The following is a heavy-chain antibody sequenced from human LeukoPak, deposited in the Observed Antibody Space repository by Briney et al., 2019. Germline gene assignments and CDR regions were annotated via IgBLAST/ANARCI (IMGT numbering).Heavy chain of an antibody. D-gene: IGHD1-26*01. V-gene: IGHV4-61*02. J-gene: IGHJ4*02. Sequence: SQTLSLTCTVSGGSISSGSYYWSWIRQPAGKGLEWIGRIYTSGSTNYNPSLKSRVTISVDTSRSQFSLKLSSVTAADTAVYYCARTIVGATGGIDYWGQGTLVTVSS. CDR1: GGSISSGSYY. CDR3: ARTIVGATGGIDY. CDR2: IYTSGST.